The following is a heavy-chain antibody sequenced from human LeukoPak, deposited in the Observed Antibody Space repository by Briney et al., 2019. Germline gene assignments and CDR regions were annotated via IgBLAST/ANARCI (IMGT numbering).Heavy chain of an antibody. V-gene: IGHV4-39*01. Sequence: SETLSLTCTVSGGSISSSSYYWGWIRQPPGKGLEWIGSIYYSGSTYYNPSLKSRVTISVDTSKNQFSLKLSSVTAADTAVYYCARQRGRITMVRGVYYFDYWGQGTLVTVSS. D-gene: IGHD3-10*01. CDR2: IYYSGST. J-gene: IGHJ4*02. CDR1: GGSISSSSYY. CDR3: ARQRGRITMVRGVYYFDY.